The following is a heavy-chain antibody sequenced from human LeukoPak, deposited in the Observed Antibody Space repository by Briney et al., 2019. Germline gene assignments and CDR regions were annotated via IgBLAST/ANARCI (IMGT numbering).Heavy chain of an antibody. CDR3: ARLYYYGSGSYYNGAFDI. J-gene: IGHJ3*02. CDR2: INPSGGST. V-gene: IGHV1-46*01. CDR1: GNTFTNYY. D-gene: IGHD3-10*01. Sequence: ASVKVSCKASGNTFTNYYVHWVRQAPGQGLEWMGIINPSGGSTTYAQKFQGRVTMTTDTSTSTAYMELRSLGSDDTAVYYCARLYYYGSGSYYNGAFDIWGRGTMVTVSS.